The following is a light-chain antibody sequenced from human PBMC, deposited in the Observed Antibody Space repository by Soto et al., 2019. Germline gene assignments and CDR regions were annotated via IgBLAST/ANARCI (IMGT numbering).Light chain of an antibody. Sequence: DIQMTQSPSSLSASVGDRVTITCRASQGISNFLAWYQQRPGQVPKLLIYAASTLQSGVPSRFSASGSGTDFTLTISSRQPEDVATYYCQRYNGASTFGQGTKVEIK. V-gene: IGKV1-27*01. CDR2: AAS. J-gene: IGKJ1*01. CDR3: QRYNGAST. CDR1: QGISNF.